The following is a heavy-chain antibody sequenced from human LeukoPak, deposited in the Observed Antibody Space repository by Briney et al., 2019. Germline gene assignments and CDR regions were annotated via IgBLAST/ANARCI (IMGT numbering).Heavy chain of an antibody. J-gene: IGHJ4*02. CDR2: IYTSGST. Sequence: SETLSLTCTVSGGSISSGSYYWSWIRQPAGKGLEWIGRIYTSGSTNYNPSLKGRVTISVDTSKNQFSLKLSSVTAADTAVYYCARSGYRFGLADYWGQGTLVTVSS. CDR1: GGSISSGSYY. CDR3: ARSGYRFGLADY. V-gene: IGHV4-61*02. D-gene: IGHD5-18*01.